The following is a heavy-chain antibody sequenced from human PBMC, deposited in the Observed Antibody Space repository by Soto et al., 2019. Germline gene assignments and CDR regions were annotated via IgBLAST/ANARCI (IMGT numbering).Heavy chain of an antibody. CDR2: ISYDGSNK. CDR3: ARDLSRSASCQLGCGIDV. Sequence: QVQLVESGGGVVQPGRSLRLSCAASGFTFSSYAMHWVRQAPGKGLAWVAVISYDGSNKYYADSVKGRFTISRDNSKNTLYLQMNSLRAEDTAVYYCARDLSRSASCQLGCGIDVRGQGTTVTVSS. D-gene: IGHD2-2*01. J-gene: IGHJ6*02. CDR1: GFTFSSYA. V-gene: IGHV3-30-3*01.